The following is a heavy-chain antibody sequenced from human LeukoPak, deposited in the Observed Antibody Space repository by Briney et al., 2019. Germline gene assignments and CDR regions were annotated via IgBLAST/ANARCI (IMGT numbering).Heavy chain of an antibody. CDR3: ARRLFDY. J-gene: IGHJ4*02. Sequence: PSETLSLTCTVSGGYISGYYWSWIRQPPGKGLEWIGYIYCSGSTDYNPSLKSRVTISVDTSKNQFSLKLNSVTAADTAVYYCARRLFDYWGQGTLVTVSS. V-gene: IGHV4-59*08. CDR1: GGYISGYY. CDR2: IYCSGST.